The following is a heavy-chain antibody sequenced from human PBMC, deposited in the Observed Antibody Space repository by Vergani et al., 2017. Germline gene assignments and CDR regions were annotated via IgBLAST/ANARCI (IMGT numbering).Heavy chain of an antibody. CDR3: AKDGNRGASGY. CDR1: GFTFDDYA. Sequence: EVQLVESGGGLVQPGRSLRLSCAASGFTFDDYAMHWVRQAPGKGLEWVSGISWNSGSICYADSVNGRFTISRDNSKNTLYLQMNSLRAEDTAVYYCAKDGNRGASGYWGQGTLVTVSS. CDR2: ISWNSGSI. V-gene: IGHV3-9*01. D-gene: IGHD1-14*01. J-gene: IGHJ4*02.